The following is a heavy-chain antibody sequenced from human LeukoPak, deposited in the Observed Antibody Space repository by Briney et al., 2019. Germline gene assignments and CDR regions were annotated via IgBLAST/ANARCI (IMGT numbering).Heavy chain of an antibody. CDR2: INPSGGST. CDR3: ASNPHGSGSYYGFDY. CDR1: GYTFTSYY. J-gene: IGHJ4*02. D-gene: IGHD3-10*01. V-gene: IGHV1-46*01. Sequence: ASVTVSCKASGYTFTSYYMHWVRQAPGQGLEWMGIINPSGGSTSYAQKFQGRVTMTRDTSTSTVYMELSSLRSEDTAVYYCASNPHGSGSYYGFDYWGQGTLVTVSS.